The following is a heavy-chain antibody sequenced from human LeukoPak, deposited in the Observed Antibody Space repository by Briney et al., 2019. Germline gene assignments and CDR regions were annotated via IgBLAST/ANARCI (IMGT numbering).Heavy chain of an antibody. CDR3: GRTSYYYDM. Sequence: GGSLRLSCAASGFTFSTYWMSWVRQAPGKGLEWVANINPDGSAKYYADSMKGRFAISRDNALNSLYLQMNSLTAEDTAVYYCGRTSYYYDMWGQGTLVTVSS. D-gene: IGHD3-22*01. CDR2: INPDGSAK. CDR1: GFTFSTYW. J-gene: IGHJ4*02. V-gene: IGHV3-7*01.